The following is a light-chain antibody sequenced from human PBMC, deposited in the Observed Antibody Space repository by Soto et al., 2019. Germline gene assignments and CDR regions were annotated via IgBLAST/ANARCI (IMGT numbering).Light chain of an antibody. CDR2: EGD. J-gene: IGLJ3*02. Sequence: QSVLTQPASVSGSPGQSITISCTGTSSDIGAYNLVSWYQQHPGEAPRLILFEGDQRPSGISRRFSASKSGNTASLIISGLQAEDEADYYCYSYAGRSNWVFGGGTKLTVL. V-gene: IGLV2-23*01. CDR1: SSDIGAYNL. CDR3: YSYAGRSNWV.